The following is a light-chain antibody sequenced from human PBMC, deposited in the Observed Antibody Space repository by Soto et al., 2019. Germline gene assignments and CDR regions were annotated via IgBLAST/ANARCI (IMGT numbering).Light chain of an antibody. V-gene: IGKV3-15*01. CDR1: QNISTN. J-gene: IGKJ1*01. Sequence: DIVMTQSPATLSVSPGERATLSCRASQNISTNLAWYQQKPGQAPRLLLLSASSRLSDIPARFSGSGSGTEFTLTISGLQSDDFAVYYCQQYGRSPWTFGQGTKVDIK. CDR3: QQYGRSPWT. CDR2: SAS.